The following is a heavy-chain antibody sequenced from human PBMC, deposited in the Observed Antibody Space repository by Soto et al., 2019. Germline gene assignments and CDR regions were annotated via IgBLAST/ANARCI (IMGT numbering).Heavy chain of an antibody. D-gene: IGHD2-2*01. CDR1: GYTFTGYY. V-gene: IGHV1-2*04. J-gene: IGHJ6*02. Sequence: ASVKVSCKASGYTFTGYYMHWVRQAPGQGLEWMGWINPNSGGTNYAQKFQGWVTMTRDTSISTAYMELSRLRSDDTAVCYCARAIGYCISTSCSSYYYYGMDVWGQGTTVTVS. CDR2: INPNSGGT. CDR3: ARAIGYCISTSCSSYYYYGMDV.